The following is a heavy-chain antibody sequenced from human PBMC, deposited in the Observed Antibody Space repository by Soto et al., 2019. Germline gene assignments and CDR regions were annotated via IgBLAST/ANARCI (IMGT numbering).Heavy chain of an antibody. CDR2: ISAYNGNT. CDR1: GYTITSYG. V-gene: IGHV1-18*01. CDR3: ARVGYCSSTSCYGAFDY. J-gene: IGHJ4*02. Sequence: ASVKVSCKASGYTITSYGISWVRQAPGQGLEWMGWISAYNGNTNYAQKLQGRVTMTTDTSTSTAYMELRSLRSDDTAVYYCARVGYCSSTSCYGAFDYWGQGTLVTV. D-gene: IGHD2-2*01.